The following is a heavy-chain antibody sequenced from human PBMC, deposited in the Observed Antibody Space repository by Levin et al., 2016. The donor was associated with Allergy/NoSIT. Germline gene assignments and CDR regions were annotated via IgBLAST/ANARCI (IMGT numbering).Heavy chain of an antibody. D-gene: IGHD1-14*01. V-gene: IGHV4-38-2*01. J-gene: IGHJ4*02. CDR2: IHHSGTT. Sequence: WIRQPPGKGLEWIGNIHHSGTTNFNPSLATRVIISVDTSKNQFSLKLSSVSAADTAVYFCARIDRNHGDLDSWGQGTLVTVSS. CDR3: ARIDRNHGDLDS.